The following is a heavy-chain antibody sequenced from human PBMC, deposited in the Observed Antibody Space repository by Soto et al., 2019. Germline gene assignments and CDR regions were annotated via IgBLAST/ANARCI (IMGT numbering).Heavy chain of an antibody. CDR2: IYYSGST. CDR1: GGSISSSSYY. D-gene: IGHD5-12*01. V-gene: IGHV4-39*01. CDR3: ARSGHGDTSKVVY. Sequence: SETLSLTCTVSGGSISSSSYYWGWIRQPPGKGLEWIGSIYYSGSTSYNPSPKSRVTISVDTSKNQFSLTLNSVTAADTAGYYSARSGHGDTSKVVYWGQGTLVTVFS. J-gene: IGHJ4*02.